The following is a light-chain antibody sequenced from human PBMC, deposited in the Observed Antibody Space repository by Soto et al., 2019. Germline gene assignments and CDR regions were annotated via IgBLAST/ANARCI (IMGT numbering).Light chain of an antibody. CDR3: QQFNNYPRT. CDR2: DAS. J-gene: IGKJ2*01. Sequence: AIQLTQSPSSLSASVGDRVTLTCRASQDISSALVWYQQKPGEAPKVLIYDASKLESGVPSRFSGGGSGTEFTLTIRNLQPEDLATYHCQQFNNYPRTFGQGTKLEIK. V-gene: IGKV1D-13*01. CDR1: QDISSA.